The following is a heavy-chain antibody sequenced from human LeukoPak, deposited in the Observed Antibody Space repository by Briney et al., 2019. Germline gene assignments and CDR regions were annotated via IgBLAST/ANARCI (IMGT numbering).Heavy chain of an antibody. V-gene: IGHV3-30*18. D-gene: IGHD3-22*01. J-gene: IGHJ4*02. CDR2: ISHDGSNQ. CDR1: GFTFSSYA. Sequence: PGGSLRLSCAASGFTFSSYAMGWVRQAPGKGLEWVALISHDGSNQYYGASVKGRFTISRDNSKNTLYLQMDSLRVEDTAVYYCAKPMDSSGYGHFDYWGQGTLVTVSS. CDR3: AKPMDSSGYGHFDY.